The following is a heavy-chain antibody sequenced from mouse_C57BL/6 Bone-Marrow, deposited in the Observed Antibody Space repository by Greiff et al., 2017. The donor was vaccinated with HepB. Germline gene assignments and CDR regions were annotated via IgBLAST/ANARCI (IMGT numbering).Heavy chain of an antibody. V-gene: IGHV14-4*01. CDR2: IDPENGDT. J-gene: IGHJ3*02. D-gene: IGHD2-3*01. Sequence: VTLKESGAELVRPGASVKLSCTASGFNIKDDYMHWVKQRPEQGLEWIGWIDPENGDTEYASKFQGKATITADTSSNTAYLQLSSLTSEDTAVYYCTGGWLLAWGQGTLVTVSA. CDR3: TGGWLLA. CDR1: GFNIKDDY.